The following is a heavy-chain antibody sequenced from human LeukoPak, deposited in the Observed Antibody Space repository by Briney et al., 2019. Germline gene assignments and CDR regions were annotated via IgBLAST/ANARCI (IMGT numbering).Heavy chain of an antibody. J-gene: IGHJ4*02. Sequence: GGSLRLSCAASGFSFNSYAMSWVRQAPGKGLEWVSSISSSSSYIYYADSVKGRFTISRDNAKNSLYLQMNSLRAEDTAVYYCARMGSSSWSDYWGQGTLVTVSS. CDR1: GFSFNSYA. CDR2: ISSSSSYI. V-gene: IGHV3-21*01. D-gene: IGHD6-13*01. CDR3: ARMGSSSWSDY.